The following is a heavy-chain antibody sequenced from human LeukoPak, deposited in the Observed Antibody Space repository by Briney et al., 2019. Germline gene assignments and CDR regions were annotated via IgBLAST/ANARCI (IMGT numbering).Heavy chain of an antibody. CDR2: INHSGST. Sequence: SETLSLTCTVSGGSISSSSYYWSWIRQPPGKGLEWIGGINHSGSTNYNPSLKSRVTISVDTSKNQFPLKLSSVTAADTAVYYCARVYRNGMDVWGQGTTVTVSS. D-gene: IGHD5-12*01. J-gene: IGHJ6*02. CDR1: GGSISSSSYY. CDR3: ARVYRNGMDV. V-gene: IGHV4-39*06.